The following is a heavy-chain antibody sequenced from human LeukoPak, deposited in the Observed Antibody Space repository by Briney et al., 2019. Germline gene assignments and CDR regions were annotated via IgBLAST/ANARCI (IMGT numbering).Heavy chain of an antibody. Sequence: QAGGSLRLSCEASGFTFSSYWMHWVRQTPGKGLMWVARIKSDGSTIYADSVQGRFTISRDNAKNSLYLQMNSLRAEDTAVYYCARGRNSGWSPYYYYYMDVWGKGTTVTVSS. CDR3: ARGRNSGWSPYYYYYMDV. J-gene: IGHJ6*03. D-gene: IGHD6-19*01. CDR2: IKSDGST. V-gene: IGHV3-74*01. CDR1: GFTFSSYW.